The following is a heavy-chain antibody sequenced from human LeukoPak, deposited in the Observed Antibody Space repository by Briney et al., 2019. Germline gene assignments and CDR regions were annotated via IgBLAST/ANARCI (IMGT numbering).Heavy chain of an antibody. Sequence: PGGSLRLSCAASGFTFRTYWMTRVRQAPGKGLEWVANLNPDGSDIYYVDSVKGRFTISRDNAKNSLYLQMNSLRVEDTAVYYCARDAYSYASESWGQGTLVTVSS. V-gene: IGHV3-7*01. D-gene: IGHD5-18*01. CDR3: ARDAYSYASES. CDR1: GFTFRTYW. CDR2: LNPDGSDI. J-gene: IGHJ5*02.